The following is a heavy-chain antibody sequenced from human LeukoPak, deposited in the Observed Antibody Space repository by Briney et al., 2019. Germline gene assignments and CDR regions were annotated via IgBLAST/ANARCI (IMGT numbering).Heavy chain of an antibody. CDR2: IDYSGST. V-gene: IGHV4-59*01. Sequence: SETLSLTCTVSGGSISYYYWSWIRQPPEKGLEWIGYIDYSGSTNYNPSLKSRVTISVDTSKNQFSLKLSSVTAADTAVYYCAVLRWYYFDYWGQGTLVTVSS. D-gene: IGHD4-23*01. CDR3: AVLRWYYFDY. CDR1: GGSISYYY. J-gene: IGHJ4*02.